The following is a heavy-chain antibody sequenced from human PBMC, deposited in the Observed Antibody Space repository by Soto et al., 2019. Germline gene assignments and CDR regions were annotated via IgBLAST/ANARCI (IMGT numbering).Heavy chain of an antibody. V-gene: IGHV3-33*01. J-gene: IGHJ4*02. CDR3: ARDRNRLRFLEWLPGLRY. CDR2: IWYDGSNK. D-gene: IGHD3-3*01. Sequence: QVQLVESGGGVVQPGRSLRLSCAASGFTFSSYGMHWVRQAPGKGLEWVAVIWYDGSNKYYADSVKGRFTISRDNSKNTLYLQMNSLRAEDTAVYYCARDRNRLRFLEWLPGLRYWGQGTLVTVSS. CDR1: GFTFSSYG.